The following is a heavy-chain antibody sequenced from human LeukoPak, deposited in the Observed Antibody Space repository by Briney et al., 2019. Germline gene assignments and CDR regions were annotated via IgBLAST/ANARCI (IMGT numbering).Heavy chain of an antibody. CDR3: TRVRGEYYMDV. CDR1: GFTFSSYN. D-gene: IGHD3-10*01. V-gene: IGHV3-48*01. CDR2: ITYITSSSSST. Sequence: GGSLRLSCAVSGFTFSSYNMNWVRQAPGKGLEWVSYITYITSSSSSTYYADSVKDRFTISRDNAKNSLYLQMNSLRAEDTAVYFCTRVRGEYYMDVWGKGTTVTVSS. J-gene: IGHJ6*03.